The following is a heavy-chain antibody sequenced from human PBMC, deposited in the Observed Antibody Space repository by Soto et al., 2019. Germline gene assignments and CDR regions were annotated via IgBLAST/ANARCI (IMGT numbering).Heavy chain of an antibody. CDR1: GYTFTSYG. D-gene: IGHD2-15*01. V-gene: IGHV1-18*01. J-gene: IGHJ6*02. CDR3: ARDSGDCSGGSCYFSRYYYGMDV. Sequence: ASVKVSCKASGYTFTSYGISWVRQAPGQGLEWMGWISAYNGNTNYAQKLQGRVTMTTDTSTSTAYMELRSLRSDDTAVYYCARDSGDCSGGSCYFSRYYYGMDVWGQGTTVTVSS. CDR2: ISAYNGNT.